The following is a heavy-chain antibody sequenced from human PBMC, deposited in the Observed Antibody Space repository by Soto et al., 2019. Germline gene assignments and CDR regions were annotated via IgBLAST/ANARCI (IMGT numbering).Heavy chain of an antibody. CDR2: ISYDGSNK. D-gene: IGHD3-22*01. CDR1: GFTFSSYA. CDR3: ARDPTDYYDSSGYDPHFDY. V-gene: IGHV3-30-3*01. J-gene: IGHJ4*02. Sequence: GGSLRLSCAASGFTFSSYAMHWVRQAPGKGLEWVAVISYDGSNKYYADSVKGRFTISRDNSKNTLYLQMNSLRAEDTAAYYCARDPTDYYDSSGYDPHFDYWGQGTLVTVS.